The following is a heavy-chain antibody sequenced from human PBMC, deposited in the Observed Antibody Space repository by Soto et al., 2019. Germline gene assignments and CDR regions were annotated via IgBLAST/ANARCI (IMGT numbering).Heavy chain of an antibody. CDR1: GFTFTTHG. J-gene: IGHJ4*02. CDR3: ARAPFDY. V-gene: IGHV3-21*04. CDR2: ISSTSSSI. Sequence: GGSLRLSCVVSGFTFTTHGMNWVRQVPGKGLEWISFISSTSSSINYADSMKGRFTVSRDNAKYSLYLQMTSLRVEDTAVYYCARAPFDYWGRGTLVTVSS.